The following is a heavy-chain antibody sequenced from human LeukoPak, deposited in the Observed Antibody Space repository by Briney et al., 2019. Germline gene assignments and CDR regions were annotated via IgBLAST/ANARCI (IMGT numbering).Heavy chain of an antibody. V-gene: IGHV3-9*01. CDR3: AKEKASVIAALDY. J-gene: IGHJ4*02. CDR1: GFTFDDYA. D-gene: IGHD6-6*01. CDR2: ISWNSGSI. Sequence: GGSLRLSCAASGFTFDDYAMHWVRQAPGKGLERVSGISWNSGSIGYADSVKGRFTISRDNAKNSLYLQMNSLRAEDTALYYCAKEKASVIAALDYWGQGTLVTVSS.